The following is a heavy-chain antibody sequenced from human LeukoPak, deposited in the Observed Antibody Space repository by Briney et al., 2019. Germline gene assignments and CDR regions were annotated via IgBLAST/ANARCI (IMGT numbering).Heavy chain of an antibody. Sequence: SETVSLTCTVSGGSISSYYWSWIRQPPGQGLEWIGYIYYSGSTNYNPSLKSRVTISVDTSKNQFSLKLSSVTAAGTAVYYCARSQDFWSGYLDYWGQGTLVTVSS. CDR3: ARSQDFWSGYLDY. CDR2: IYYSGST. J-gene: IGHJ4*02. V-gene: IGHV4-59*01. D-gene: IGHD3-3*01. CDR1: GGSISSYY.